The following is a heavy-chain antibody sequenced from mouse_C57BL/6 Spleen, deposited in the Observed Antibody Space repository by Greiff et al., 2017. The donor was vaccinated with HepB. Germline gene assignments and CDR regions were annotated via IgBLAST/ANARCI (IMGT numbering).Heavy chain of an antibody. V-gene: IGHV1-82*01. J-gene: IGHJ2*01. Sequence: QVQLQQSGPELVKPGASVKISCKASGYAFSSSWMNWVKQRPGKGLEWIGRIYPGDGDTNYNGKFKGKATLTADKSSSTAYMQLSSLTSEDSAVYFCAISSYSNYVYYFDYWGQGTTLTVSS. CDR2: IYPGDGDT. CDR3: AISSYSNYVYYFDY. D-gene: IGHD2-5*01. CDR1: GYAFSSSW.